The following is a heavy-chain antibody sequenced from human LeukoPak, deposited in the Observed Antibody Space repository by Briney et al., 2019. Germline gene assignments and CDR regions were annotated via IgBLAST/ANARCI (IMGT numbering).Heavy chain of an antibody. J-gene: IGHJ4*02. V-gene: IGHV3-53*01. CDR1: GFTVSSNH. Sequence: GGSLRLSCAASGFTVSSNHMSWVRQAPGKGLEWVSVIYSGGSTYYADSVKGGFTISRDNSKNTLYLQMNSLRAEDTAVYYCAGSAYTYGTPYYFDFWGQGTLVTVSS. D-gene: IGHD5-18*01. CDR3: AGSAYTYGTPYYFDF. CDR2: IYSGGST.